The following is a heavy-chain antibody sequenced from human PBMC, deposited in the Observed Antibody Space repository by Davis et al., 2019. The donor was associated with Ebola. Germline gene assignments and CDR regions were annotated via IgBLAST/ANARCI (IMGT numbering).Heavy chain of an antibody. J-gene: IGHJ4*02. Sequence: PGGSLRLSCAASGFTFINAWMNWVRQAPGKGLEWVGRIRSKTGGGTADYAAPVKGRFTISRDDSKSTLYLQMNSLKTEDTAVYYCTTVGSMTTVVTGVDYWGQGTLVTVSS. D-gene: IGHD4-23*01. CDR1: GFTFINAW. V-gene: IGHV3-15*07. CDR3: TTVGSMTTVVTGVDY. CDR2: IRSKTGGGTA.